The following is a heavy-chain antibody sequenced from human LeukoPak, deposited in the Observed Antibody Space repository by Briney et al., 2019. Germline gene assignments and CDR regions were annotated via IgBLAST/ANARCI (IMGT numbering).Heavy chain of an antibody. D-gene: IGHD2-15*01. CDR3: AREPRDSCYFDY. Sequence: ASVKVSCKASGYTFTSHYMHWVRQAPGQGLEWMGIINPSAGNTGYAQKFQGRVSMTRDTSTSTVYMELSSLRSEDTAVYYCAREPRDSCYFDYWGQGTLVTVSS. CDR2: INPSAGNT. CDR1: GYTFTSHY. J-gene: IGHJ4*02. V-gene: IGHV1-46*01.